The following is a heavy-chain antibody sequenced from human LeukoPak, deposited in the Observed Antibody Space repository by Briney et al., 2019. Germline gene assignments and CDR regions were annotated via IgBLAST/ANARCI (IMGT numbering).Heavy chain of an antibody. CDR3: ARGQSPFDP. CDR2: IYSGGST. J-gene: IGHJ5*02. V-gene: IGHV3-53*01. CDR1: EFTVSSNF. Sequence: GGSLRLSCAASEFTVSSNFISWIRQAPGKGLEWVSVIYSGGSTYYADSVEGRFTISRDNSKNTLYLQMNSLRAEDTAVYYCARGQSPFDPWGQGTLVTVSS.